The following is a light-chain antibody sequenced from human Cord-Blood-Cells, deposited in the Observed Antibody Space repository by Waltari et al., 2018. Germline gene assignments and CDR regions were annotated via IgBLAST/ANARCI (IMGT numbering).Light chain of an antibody. V-gene: IGLV2-23*02. CDR3: CSYAGSSTFGV. CDR1: SSDVGSYNL. J-gene: IGLJ2*01. Sequence: QSALTQPASVSGSPGQSITLSCTGTSSDVGSYNLVSWYQQHPGNAPKLMIYEVSKRPSGVSDRFSGSKSGNTALLTISGLQAEDESDYCCCSYAGSSTFGVFGGGTKLTVL. CDR2: EVS.